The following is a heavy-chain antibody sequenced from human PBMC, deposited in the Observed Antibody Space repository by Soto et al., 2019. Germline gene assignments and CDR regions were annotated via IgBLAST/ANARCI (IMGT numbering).Heavy chain of an antibody. CDR3: AKVPSAVASTPWFDP. J-gene: IGHJ5*02. V-gene: IGHV3-33*06. Sequence: GGSLRLSCAASGFSFNSYGMHWVRQAPGKGLEWVAIIWYDGSNRYYADSVKGRFTISRDNSKNTLYLQMDSLSVEDTAMYYCAKVPSAVASTPWFDPWGQGTLVTVSS. D-gene: IGHD2-15*01. CDR1: GFSFNSYG. CDR2: IWYDGSNR.